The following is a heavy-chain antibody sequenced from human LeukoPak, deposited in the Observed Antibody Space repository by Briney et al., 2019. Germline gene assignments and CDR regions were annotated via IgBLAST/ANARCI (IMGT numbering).Heavy chain of an antibody. J-gene: IGHJ6*02. Sequence: SKTLSLTCTVSGGSISSGSYYWSWIRQPAGKGLEWIGRIYTSGSTNYNPSLKSRVTISVDTSKNQFSLKLSSVTAADTAVYYCARDRGGSGSFDYYYYGMDVWGQGTTVTVSS. V-gene: IGHV4-61*02. CDR3: ARDRGGSGSFDYYYYGMDV. CDR1: GGSISSGSYY. CDR2: IYTSGST. D-gene: IGHD3-10*01.